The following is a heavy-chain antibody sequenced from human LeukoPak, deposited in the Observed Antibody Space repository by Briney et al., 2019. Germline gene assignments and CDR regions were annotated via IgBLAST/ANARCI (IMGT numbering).Heavy chain of an antibody. CDR1: GGTFSSYA. D-gene: IGHD6-13*01. V-gene: IGHV1-69*13. Sequence: GASVKVSCKASGGTFSSYAISWVRQAPGQGLEWMGGIIPIFGTANYEQKFQGRVTITADESTSTAYMELSSLRSEDTAVYYCARDHEQQLDPTNWFDPWGQGTLVTVSS. J-gene: IGHJ5*02. CDR3: ARDHEQQLDPTNWFDP. CDR2: IIPIFGTA.